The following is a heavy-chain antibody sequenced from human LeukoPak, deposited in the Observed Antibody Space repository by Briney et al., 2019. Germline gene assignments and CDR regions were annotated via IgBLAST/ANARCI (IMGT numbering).Heavy chain of an antibody. Sequence: PGGSLRLSCAASGFTFSDYYMSWIRHAPGKGLEGVSYISSSGSTIYYADSVKGRFTIFRDNAKNSLYLQMNSLRAEDTAVYYCARGRTQQKGSTFDYWGQGTLVTVSS. V-gene: IGHV3-11*01. CDR2: ISSSGSTI. CDR1: GFTFSDYY. D-gene: IGHD1-26*01. J-gene: IGHJ4*02. CDR3: ARGRTQQKGSTFDY.